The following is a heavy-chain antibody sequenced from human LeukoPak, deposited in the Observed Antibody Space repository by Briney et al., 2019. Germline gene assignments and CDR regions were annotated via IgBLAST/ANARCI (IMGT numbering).Heavy chain of an antibody. CDR2: IYPGDFDT. V-gene: IGHV5-51*01. CDR1: GYSFANYW. D-gene: IGHD6-6*01. Sequence: GESLKISCKGSGYSFANYWIAWVRQLPGKGLEWMGVIYPGDFDTRYSPSFQGQVTISADKTISAAYLQWSSLKASDTAIYYCARRGTSSEWFNPWGQGTLVTVSS. J-gene: IGHJ5*02. CDR3: ARRGTSSEWFNP.